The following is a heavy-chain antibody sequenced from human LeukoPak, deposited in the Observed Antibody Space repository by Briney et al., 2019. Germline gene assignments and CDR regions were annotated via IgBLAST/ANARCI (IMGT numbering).Heavy chain of an antibody. J-gene: IGHJ4*02. CDR1: GFTFSTYA. Sequence: GGSLRLSCSASGFTFSTYAMHWVRQAPGKGLEWVSAISGSGGSTYYADSVKGRFTISRDNSKNTLYLQMNSLRAEDTAVYYCAKLTRPLVVVVAATLGNYFDYWGQGTLVTVSS. V-gene: IGHV3-23*01. CDR3: AKLTRPLVVVVAATLGNYFDY. D-gene: IGHD2-15*01. CDR2: ISGSGGST.